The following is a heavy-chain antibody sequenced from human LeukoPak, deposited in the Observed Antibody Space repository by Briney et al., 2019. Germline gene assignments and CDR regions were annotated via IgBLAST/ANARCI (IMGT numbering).Heavy chain of an antibody. J-gene: IGHJ4*02. CDR2: IYYSGST. Sequence: PSETLSLTCTVSGGSISSGGYYWSWILQHPGRGLEWIGYIYYSGSTYYNPSLKSRVTISVDTSKNQFSLKLSSVTAADTAVYYCARATLGRSVDYWGQGTLVSVSS. CDR1: GGSISSGGYY. V-gene: IGHV4-31*03. CDR3: ARATLGRSVDY.